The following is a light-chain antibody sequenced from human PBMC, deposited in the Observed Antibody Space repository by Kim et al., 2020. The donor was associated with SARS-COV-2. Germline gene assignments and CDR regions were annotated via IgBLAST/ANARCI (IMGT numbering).Light chain of an antibody. CDR3: HQYDNLPLT. V-gene: IGKV1-33*01. Sequence: DIQMTQSPSSLSASVGDRVTISCQASQDINYSLNWYQQKPGKAPKLLIYDASNLEMGVPSRSSGSRSGTDFTFTISSLQPEDFATYFCHQYDNLPLTFGGGTKVDIK. J-gene: IGKJ4*01. CDR2: DAS. CDR1: QDINYS.